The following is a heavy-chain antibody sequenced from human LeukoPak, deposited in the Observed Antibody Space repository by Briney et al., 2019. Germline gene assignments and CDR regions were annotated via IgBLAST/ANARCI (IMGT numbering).Heavy chain of an antibody. CDR1: GGTFSSYA. CDR3: ARGGYSYGYCDY. J-gene: IGHJ4*02. D-gene: IGHD5-18*01. Sequence: GASVKVSCKASGGTFSSYAISWVRQAPGQGLEWMGRIIPIFGTANYAQKFQGRVTITTDESTSTAYMELSSLRSEDTAVYYCARGGYSYGYCDYWGQGTLVTVSS. CDR2: IIPIFGTA. V-gene: IGHV1-69*05.